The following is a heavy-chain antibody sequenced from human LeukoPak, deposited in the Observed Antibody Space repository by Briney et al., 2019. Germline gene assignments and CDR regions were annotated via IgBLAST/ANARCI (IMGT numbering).Heavy chain of an antibody. V-gene: IGHV3-21*01. Sequence: PGGSLRLSCAASGFTFSSYSMNWVRQAPGKGLEWVSSISSSSSYIYYADSVKGRFTISRDNAKNSLYLQMNSLRAEDTAVYYCARDMSLEGSGSYYVDYYYYYGMDVWGQGTTVTVSS. CDR3: ARDMSLEGSGSYYVDYYYYYGMDV. D-gene: IGHD1-26*01. CDR1: GFTFSSYS. J-gene: IGHJ6*02. CDR2: ISSSSSYI.